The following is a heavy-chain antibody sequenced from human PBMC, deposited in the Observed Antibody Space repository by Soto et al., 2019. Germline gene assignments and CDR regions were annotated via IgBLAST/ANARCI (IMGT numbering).Heavy chain of an antibody. D-gene: IGHD6-19*01. CDR2: INPSRGLT. Sequence: GASVKVSCKASGYNFNNYYIHWVRQTPGQGPEWIGVINPSRGLTTYSQRFQGRVSMTRDTSTTTVYMELSSLRSEDTAIYYCARDGVPIAGRSGCFDYWGPGTEVTVSS. CDR1: GYNFNNYY. CDR3: ARDGVPIAGRSGCFDY. V-gene: IGHV1-46*02. J-gene: IGHJ4*02.